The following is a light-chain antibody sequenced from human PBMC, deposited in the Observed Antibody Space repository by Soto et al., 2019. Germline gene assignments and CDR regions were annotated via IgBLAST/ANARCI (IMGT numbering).Light chain of an antibody. CDR3: SSYTGAYTLV. CDR1: SSDVVAYNY. J-gene: IGLJ1*01. Sequence: QSALAQPASVSGSPGQSIAISCTGTSSDVVAYNYVSWYQQHPGKAPKLIVHEVSDRPSGVSDRFSGSKSGNTASLTISGLQAEDEADYYCSSYTGAYTLVFGTGTKVTVL. V-gene: IGLV2-14*01. CDR2: EVS.